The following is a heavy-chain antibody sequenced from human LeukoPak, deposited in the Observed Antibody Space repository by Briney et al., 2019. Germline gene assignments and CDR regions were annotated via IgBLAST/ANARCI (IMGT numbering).Heavy chain of an antibody. D-gene: IGHD6-13*01. V-gene: IGHV3-7*04. CDR2: IKQDGSEQ. CDR3: ARVAAAVPDQ. J-gene: IGHJ5*02. Sequence: GGSLRLSCAASGFTFSSYAMSWVRQAPGKGLEWVANIKQDGSEQYYMDSVKGRFSISRDNAKNSVYLQMSSLRVEDTAVYYCARVAAAVPDQWGQGTLVTVSS. CDR1: GFTFSSYA.